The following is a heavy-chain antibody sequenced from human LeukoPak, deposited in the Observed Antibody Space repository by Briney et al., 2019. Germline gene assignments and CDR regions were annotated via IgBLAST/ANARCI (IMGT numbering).Heavy chain of an antibody. J-gene: IGHJ6*02. CDR2: FYSGGST. V-gene: IGHV3-53*01. CDR3: ARDVSAVATSQTDSMDV. D-gene: IGHD6-19*01. Sequence: GGSLRLSCAASVFTFSSNYMSWVRQAPGKGLEWVSVFYSGGSTYYADSVKGRFTISRHNSKSTLYLQMNSLRAEDTAVYYCARDVSAVATSQTDSMDVWGQGTTVTVPS. CDR1: VFTFSSNY.